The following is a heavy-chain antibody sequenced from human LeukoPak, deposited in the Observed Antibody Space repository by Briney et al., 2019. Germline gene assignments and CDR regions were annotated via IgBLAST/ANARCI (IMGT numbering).Heavy chain of an antibody. J-gene: IGHJ3*01. D-gene: IGHD5-24*01. Sequence: GRSLRLSCAASGFTFSSYATHWVRQAPGKGLEWLAVISNDANNRYYADSVKGRFTISRDNTKNTLSLQMNSLRVEDTAMYFCAKDIQLSTWGLGTMVTVSS. CDR3: AKDIQLST. CDR2: ISNDANNR. CDR1: GFTFSSYA. V-gene: IGHV3-30-3*02.